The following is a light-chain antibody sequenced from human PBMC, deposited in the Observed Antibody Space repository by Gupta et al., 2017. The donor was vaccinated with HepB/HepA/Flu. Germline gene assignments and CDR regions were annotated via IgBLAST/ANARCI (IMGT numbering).Light chain of an antibody. V-gene: IGKV1-5*03. CDR1: QSISSW. CDR3: QQENSYPWT. CDR2: KAS. J-gene: IGKJ1*01. Sequence: DIQMTQSPSTLSASVGDRVTITCRASQSISSWLAWYQQKPGKAPKLLIYKASSLESGVPSRFSGSGSGTEFTLTISSRQPEDFATYYCQQENSYPWTFGQGTKVEIK.